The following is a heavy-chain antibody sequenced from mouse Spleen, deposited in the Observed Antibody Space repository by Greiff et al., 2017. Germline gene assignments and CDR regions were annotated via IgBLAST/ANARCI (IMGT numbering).Heavy chain of an antibody. CDR2: IDPSDSYT. Sequence: VQLQQSGAELVMPGASVKLSCKASGYTFTSYWMHWVKQRPGQGLEWIGEIDPSDSYTNYNQKFKGKATLTVDKSSSTAYMQLSSLTSEDSAVYYCARRGYGSSYDAMDYWGQGTSVTVSS. V-gene: IGHV1-69*01. D-gene: IGHD1-1*01. CDR3: ARRGYGSSYDAMDY. CDR1: GYTFTSYW. J-gene: IGHJ4*01.